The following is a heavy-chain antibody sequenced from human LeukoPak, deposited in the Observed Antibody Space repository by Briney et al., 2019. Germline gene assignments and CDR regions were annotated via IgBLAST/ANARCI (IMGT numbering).Heavy chain of an antibody. D-gene: IGHD3-3*01. CDR1: GFTFDDYA. CDR2: ISWDGGST. CDR3: AKGKPYYDFWSGYSSDYYYYMDV. Sequence: GGSLRLSCAASGFTFDDYAMHWVRQAPGKGLEWVSLISWDGGSTYYADSVKGRFTISRDNSKNSLYLQMNSLRAEDTALYYCAKGKPYYDFWSGYSSDYYYYMDVWGKGTTVTVSS. J-gene: IGHJ6*03. V-gene: IGHV3-43D*03.